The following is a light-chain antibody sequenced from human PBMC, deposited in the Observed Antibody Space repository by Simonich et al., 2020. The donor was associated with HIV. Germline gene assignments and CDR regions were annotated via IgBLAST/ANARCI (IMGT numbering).Light chain of an antibody. Sequence: DIQMTQSPSSLSASVGDRVTLTCRASQDISNSLVWYQQKPGKAPKLLLYAASRLERGVPSRFSVSGSGTDYTLTISSLQPEDFAAYYCQQYYSTPTFGGGTKVEIK. CDR3: QQYYSTPT. CDR2: AAS. V-gene: IGKV1-NL1*01. CDR1: QDISNS. J-gene: IGKJ4*01.